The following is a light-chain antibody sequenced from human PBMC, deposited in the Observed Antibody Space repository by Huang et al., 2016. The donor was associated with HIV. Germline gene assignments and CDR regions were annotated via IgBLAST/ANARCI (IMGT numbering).Light chain of an antibody. CDR3: QQYNKWPPFT. CDR2: GAT. J-gene: IGKJ3*01. V-gene: IGKV3-15*01. CDR1: QSVSTN. Sequence: EIVMTQSPVTLSVSPGERATLSCRASQSVSTNLAWYHQKPGQAPRLLMYGATRRATGIPARFSGSGSGTEFTLTISSLQSEDFAVYYCQQYNKWPPFTFGPGTKVDI.